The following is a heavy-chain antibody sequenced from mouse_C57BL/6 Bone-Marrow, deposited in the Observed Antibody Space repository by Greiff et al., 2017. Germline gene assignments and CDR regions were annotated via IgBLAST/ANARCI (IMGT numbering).Heavy chain of an antibody. CDR1: GYSFTDYN. Sequence: EVQLQQSGPELVKPGASVKISCKASGYSFTDYNMNWVKQSNGKSLEWIGVINPNYGTTSYNQKFKGKATLTVDQSSSTAYMQLNSLTSEDSAVYYCARRGEYVSSPNWYFDVWGTGTTVTVSS. V-gene: IGHV1-39*01. D-gene: IGHD1-1*01. CDR3: ARRGEYVSSPNWYFDV. CDR2: INPNYGTT. J-gene: IGHJ1*03.